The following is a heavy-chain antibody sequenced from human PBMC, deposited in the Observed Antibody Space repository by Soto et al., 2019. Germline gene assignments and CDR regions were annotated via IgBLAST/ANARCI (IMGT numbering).Heavy chain of an antibody. D-gene: IGHD3-3*01. J-gene: IGHJ6*02. V-gene: IGHV1-69*18. CDR2: IIPMYGRR. CDR3: ARDAPLRNGMDV. CDR1: GGTFSDYA. Sequence: QVLLVQSGAEVRKPGSSVKVSCKPSGGTFSDYAFSWVRQAPGQGLEWMGNIIPMYGRRNYAQKYQGRVTSSADESTTTVYVEMRGLSFEDPAVYFCARDAPLRNGMDVWGQGTTVTVSS.